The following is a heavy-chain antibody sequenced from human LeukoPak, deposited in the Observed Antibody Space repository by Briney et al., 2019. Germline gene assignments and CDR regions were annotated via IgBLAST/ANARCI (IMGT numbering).Heavy chain of an antibody. J-gene: IGHJ6*03. D-gene: IGHD4/OR15-4a*01. V-gene: IGHV1-18*01. CDR2: ISAYNGNT. CDR3: ASVGAGRNYYYYMDV. CDR1: GGTFTSYG. Sequence: GSSVKVSCKASGGTFTSYGISWVRQAPGQGLEWMGWISAYNGNTNYAQKLQGRVTMTTDTSTSTAYMELRSLRSDDTAVYYCASVGAGRNYYYYMDVWGKGTTVTVSS.